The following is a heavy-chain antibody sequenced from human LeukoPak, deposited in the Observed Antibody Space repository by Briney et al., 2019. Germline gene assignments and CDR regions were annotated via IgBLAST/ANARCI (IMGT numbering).Heavy chain of an antibody. J-gene: IGHJ4*02. D-gene: IGHD6-19*01. V-gene: IGHV4-34*01. CDR2: INHSGST. CDR3: ARAVEWLPYYFDY. CDR1: GGSFSGYY. Sequence: SETLSLTCAVYGGSFSGYYWSWIRQPPGKGLEWIGEINHSGSTNYNPSLKSRVTISVDTSKNQFSLKLSSATAADTAVYYCARAVEWLPYYFDYWGQGTLVTVSS.